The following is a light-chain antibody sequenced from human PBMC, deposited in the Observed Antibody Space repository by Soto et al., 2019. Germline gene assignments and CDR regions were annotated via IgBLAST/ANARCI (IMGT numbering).Light chain of an antibody. CDR2: GST. V-gene: IGKV3-20*01. CDR1: QSVSNNY. J-gene: IGKJ2*01. Sequence: EVVLTQSPGTLSLSPGERACLSCRASQSVSNNYLAWYQQKPGQSPTLLIFGSTDRATGIPDRFSGSGSGTDFTLTISRLEPEDFAVYYCQQYGSSPPYTFGQGTKLEIK. CDR3: QQYGSSPPYT.